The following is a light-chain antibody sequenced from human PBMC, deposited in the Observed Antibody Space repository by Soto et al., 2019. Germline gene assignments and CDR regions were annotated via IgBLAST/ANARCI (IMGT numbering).Light chain of an antibody. J-gene: IGLJ1*01. CDR1: SSNIGSNT. Sequence: QSVLTQPPSASGTPGQRVTISCSGSSSNIGSNTVNWYQQLPGTAPKLLIYSNNQRPSGVPDRFSGSKSGNTASLTISGLQAEDEADYYCSSYTAFTTYVFGSGTKVTVL. CDR2: SNN. V-gene: IGLV1-44*01. CDR3: SSYTAFTTYV.